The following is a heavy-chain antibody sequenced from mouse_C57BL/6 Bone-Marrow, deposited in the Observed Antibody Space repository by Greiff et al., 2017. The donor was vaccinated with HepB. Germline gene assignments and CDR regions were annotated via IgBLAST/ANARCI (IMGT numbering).Heavy chain of an antibody. Sequence: EVMLVESGGGLVQPGGSMKLSCVASGFTFSNYWMNWVRQSTEKGLEWVAQIRLKSDNYATHYAESVKGRFTISRDDSKSSVYLQMNNLRAEDTGIYYCTSLYYYGSSRDVWGTGTTVTVSS. D-gene: IGHD1-1*01. CDR2: IRLKSDNYAT. CDR3: TSLYYYGSSRDV. CDR1: GFTFSNYW. V-gene: IGHV6-3*01. J-gene: IGHJ1*03.